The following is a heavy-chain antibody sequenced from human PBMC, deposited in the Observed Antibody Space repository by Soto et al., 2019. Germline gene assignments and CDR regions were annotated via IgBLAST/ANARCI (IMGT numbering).Heavy chain of an antibody. CDR3: AKVYCSSTSCSIYYYYGMDV. CDR2: ISGSGGST. D-gene: IGHD2-2*01. J-gene: IGHJ6*02. Sequence: GGSLRLSCAASGFTFSSYAMSWVRQAPGKGLEWVSAISGSGGSTYYADSVKGRFTISRDNSKNTLYLQMNSLRAEDTAVYYCAKVYCSSTSCSIYYYYGMDVWGQGTTVTVSS. CDR1: GFTFSSYA. V-gene: IGHV3-23*01.